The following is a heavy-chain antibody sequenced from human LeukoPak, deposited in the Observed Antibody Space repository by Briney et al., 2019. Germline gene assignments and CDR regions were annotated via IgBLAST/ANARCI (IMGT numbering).Heavy chain of an antibody. CDR3: ARRSGTYFGTTGYLYFFDY. V-gene: IGHV5-51*01. D-gene: IGHD3-22*01. Sequence: GESLKISCKGSGYTFTNYWIGWVRRMPGRGLEWMGIIYPGDSDPRYSPSFQGQVTISADKSMSTAYLQWSSLKASDTAMYYCARRSGTYFGTTGYLYFFDYWGQGALVTVSS. CDR2: IYPGDSDP. J-gene: IGHJ4*02. CDR1: GYTFTNYW.